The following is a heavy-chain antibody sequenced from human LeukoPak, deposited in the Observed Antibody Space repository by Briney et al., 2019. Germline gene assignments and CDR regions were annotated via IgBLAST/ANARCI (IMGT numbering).Heavy chain of an antibody. CDR3: VRERSVKARQEGGHRYYYFMDV. V-gene: IGHV3-21*04. CDR2: ISGWGRSI. D-gene: IGHD6-6*01. J-gene: IGHJ6*03. CDR1: NFIFGHYT. Sequence: GGSLRLSCAASNFIFGHYTMNWVRQAPGKGLEWVSSISGWGRSIYYADSLEGRFTTSRDNAKNSVFLQMNSLRAEDAGVYYCVRERSVKARQEGGHRYYYFMDVWGNGTTVTVSS.